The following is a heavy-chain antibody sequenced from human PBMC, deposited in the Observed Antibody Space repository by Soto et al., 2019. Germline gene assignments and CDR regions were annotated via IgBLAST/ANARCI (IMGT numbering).Heavy chain of an antibody. V-gene: IGHV3-23*01. J-gene: IGHJ4*02. D-gene: IGHD1-1*01. Sequence: GGSLRLSCSASGFTFSSYVMSWVRQAPGKGLEWVSAISGNGDRTYFGDSVKGRFTVSRDNSKNTLYLQMNSLRAEDTAIYYCAKEYAQLLAHFDYWGQGTLVTVSS. CDR1: GFTFSSYV. CDR2: ISGNGDRT. CDR3: AKEYAQLLAHFDY.